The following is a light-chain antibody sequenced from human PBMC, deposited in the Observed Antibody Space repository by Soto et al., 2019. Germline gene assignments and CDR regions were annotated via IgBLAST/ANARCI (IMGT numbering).Light chain of an antibody. CDR3: QQYGSSPPT. V-gene: IGKV3-20*01. CDR2: DAS. J-gene: IGKJ1*01. Sequence: EIVLTQSPGTLSLSPGERASLSCRASQSVSSSYLAWYQQIPGQAPRLLINDASRRATGIPDRFSGIGSGTDFTLTISRLEPEDFAVYYCQQYGSSPPTFGQGTKVDIK. CDR1: QSVSSSY.